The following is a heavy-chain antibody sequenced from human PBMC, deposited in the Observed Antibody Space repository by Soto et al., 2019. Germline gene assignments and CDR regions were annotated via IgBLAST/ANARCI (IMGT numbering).Heavy chain of an antibody. V-gene: IGHV3-73*01. CDR2: IRSKANSYAT. CDR3: TLQRLRYFDWLFDY. J-gene: IGHJ4*02. Sequence: GGSLRLSCAASGFTFSGSAMHWVRQASGKGLEWVGRIRSKANSYATAYAASVKGRFTISRDDSKNTAYLQMNSLKTEDTAVYYCTLQRLRYFDWLFDYWGQGTLVTVSS. D-gene: IGHD3-9*01. CDR1: GFTFSGSA.